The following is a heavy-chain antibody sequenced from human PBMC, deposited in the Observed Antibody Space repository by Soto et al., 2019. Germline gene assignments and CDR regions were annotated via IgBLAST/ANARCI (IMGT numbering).Heavy chain of an antibody. Sequence: PGGSLRLSCGDSGFTLNSYGMHWVRQAPGKGLEWVAVIWYDGSNKYYADSVKGRFTISRDNPKNTLYLEMNSLRAEDTAVYYCAKVPYDSRGYDAFDFWRQGTMVTVSS. CDR2: IWYDGSNK. D-gene: IGHD3-22*01. CDR3: AKVPYDSRGYDAFDF. V-gene: IGHV3-30*02. J-gene: IGHJ3*01. CDR1: GFTLNSYG.